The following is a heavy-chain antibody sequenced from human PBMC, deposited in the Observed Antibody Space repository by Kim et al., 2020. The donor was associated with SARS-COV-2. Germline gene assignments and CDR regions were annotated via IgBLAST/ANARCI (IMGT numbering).Heavy chain of an antibody. V-gene: IGHV3-48*03. Sequence: GGSLRLSCSVSGFTFSNYEMDWVRQAPGKGLEWVSYISDRGNVKYYADSVKGRFIISRDNAENSLYLEMNSLRVEDTAVYYCARHRRFYYESNQYFRTCDIWGRGKMVTVS. CDR2: ISDRGNVK. J-gene: IGHJ3*02. CDR3: ARHRRFYYESNQYFRTCDI. D-gene: IGHD3-22*01. CDR1: GFTFSNYE.